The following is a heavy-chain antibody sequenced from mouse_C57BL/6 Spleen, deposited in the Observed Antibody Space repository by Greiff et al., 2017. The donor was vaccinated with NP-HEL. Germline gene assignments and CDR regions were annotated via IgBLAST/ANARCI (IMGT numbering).Heavy chain of an antibody. CDR3: ARDRDVFAY. CDR1: GYSITSGYY. V-gene: IGHV3-6*01. J-gene: IGHJ3*01. Sequence: EVHLVESGPGLVKPSQSLSLTCSVTGYSITSGYYWNWIRQFPGNKLEWMGYISYDGSNNYNPSLKNRISITRDTSKNQFFLKLNSVTTEDTATYYCARDRDVFAYWGQGTLVTVSA. D-gene: IGHD3-3*01. CDR2: ISYDGSN.